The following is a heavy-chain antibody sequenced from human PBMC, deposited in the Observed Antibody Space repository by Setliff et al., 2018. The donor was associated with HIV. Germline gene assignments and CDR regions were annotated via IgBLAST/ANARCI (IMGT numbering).Heavy chain of an antibody. D-gene: IGHD3-16*01. J-gene: IGHJ4*02. CDR2: AIPMLGIA. CDR1: GGTFSSYV. CDR3: ARSSYYDVNSHFDY. V-gene: IGHV1-69*10. Sequence: SVKVSCKASGGTFSSYVINWVRQATGQGLEWMGGAIPMLGIANHVHKFQGRVTITADKSTSTAYMELNSLRSEDTAVYYCARSSYYDVNSHFDYWGQGTRFTVSS.